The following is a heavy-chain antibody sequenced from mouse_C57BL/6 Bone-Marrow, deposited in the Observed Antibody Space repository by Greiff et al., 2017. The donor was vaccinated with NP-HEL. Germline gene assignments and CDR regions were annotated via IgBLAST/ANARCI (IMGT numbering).Heavy chain of an antibody. Sequence: VQLKESGPGLAKPSQTLSLTCSVTGYSITSDYWNWIRQFPGNKLEYMGYISYSGSTYYNPSLKSRISITRDTSKNQYYLQLNSVTTEDTATYYCARWEGNSYYFDYWGQGTTLTVSS. CDR2: ISYSGST. V-gene: IGHV3-8*01. CDR1: GYSITSDY. J-gene: IGHJ2*01. D-gene: IGHD2-1*01. CDR3: ARWEGNSYYFDY.